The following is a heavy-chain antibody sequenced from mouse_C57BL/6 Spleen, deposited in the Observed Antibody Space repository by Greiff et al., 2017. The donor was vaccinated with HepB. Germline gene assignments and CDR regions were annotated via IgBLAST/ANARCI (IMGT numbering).Heavy chain of an antibody. D-gene: IGHD1-1*01. Sequence: EVQLQQSGAELVRPGASVKLSCTASGFNIKDYYMHWVKQRPEQGLEWIGRIDPEDGDTEYAPKFQGKATMTADTSSNTAYLQLSSLTSVDTAVYYCTTFGVLRYQQGDYWGQGTTLTVSS. V-gene: IGHV14-1*01. CDR2: IDPEDGDT. CDR1: GFNIKDYY. J-gene: IGHJ2*01. CDR3: TTFGVLRYQQGDY.